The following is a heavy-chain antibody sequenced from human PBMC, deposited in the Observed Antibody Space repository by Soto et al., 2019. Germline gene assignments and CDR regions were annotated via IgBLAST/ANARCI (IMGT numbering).Heavy chain of an antibody. D-gene: IGHD6-13*01. Sequence: EVQLVESGGGLIQPGGSLRLSCVASGFNVSSDYMNWVRQAPGKGLEWVSVLSTTGFTSYADSVKGRFTISSGSSKNTLYLQMNSLRVEDTAVYYCVRDSETSSSWSLDYWGQGVLVTVSS. CDR2: LSTTGFT. CDR1: GFNVSSDY. J-gene: IGHJ4*02. V-gene: IGHV3-53*01. CDR3: VRDSETSSSWSLDY.